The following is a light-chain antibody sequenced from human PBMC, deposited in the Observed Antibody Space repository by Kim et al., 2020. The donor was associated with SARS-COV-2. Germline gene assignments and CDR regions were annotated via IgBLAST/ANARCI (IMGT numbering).Light chain of an antibody. V-gene: IGLV3-1*01. Sequence: SYELTQPPSVSVSPGQTASITCSGDKLGDKYTSWYQQKPGQSPVVVIYQDRKRPSGIPERFSGSNSWTTATLTITGTQAMDEADYYCQAWDSRTTWAFGGGTQLTV. CDR3: QAWDSRTTWA. CDR1: KLGDKY. J-gene: IGLJ3*02. CDR2: QDR.